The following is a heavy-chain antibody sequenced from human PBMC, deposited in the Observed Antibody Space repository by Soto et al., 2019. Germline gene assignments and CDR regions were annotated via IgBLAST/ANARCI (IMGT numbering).Heavy chain of an antibody. J-gene: IGHJ4*02. V-gene: IGHV4-30-2*01. CDR2: IYHSGST. CDR3: ARAALDDSIGYYLLN. CDR1: GGSISSGGSS. D-gene: IGHD3-22*01. Sequence: QLQLLESGSGLVKPSQTLSLTCAVSGGSISSGGSSWTWIRQPPGKGLEWIGYIYHSGSTLYNPSRKSGVTMYIDRARNQVSLNLSSVTAADTAVYFCARAALDDSIGYYLLNWGQGSLVTVSA.